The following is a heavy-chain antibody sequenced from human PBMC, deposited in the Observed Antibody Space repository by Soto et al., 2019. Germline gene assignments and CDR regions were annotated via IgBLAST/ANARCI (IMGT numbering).Heavy chain of an antibody. CDR3: AKGWFYDTLTGRDY. V-gene: IGHV3-30*18. CDR1: GFTFKSYG. D-gene: IGHD3-9*01. CDR2: ISYNGNIT. J-gene: IGHJ4*01. Sequence: GGSLRLSCVASGFTFKSYGMHWVRQAPGKGLEWVAVISYNGNITNYADSVKGRFSISRDNSKSSVSLQMDSLRVDDTAVYYCAKGWFYDTLTGRDYWGQETLVTASS.